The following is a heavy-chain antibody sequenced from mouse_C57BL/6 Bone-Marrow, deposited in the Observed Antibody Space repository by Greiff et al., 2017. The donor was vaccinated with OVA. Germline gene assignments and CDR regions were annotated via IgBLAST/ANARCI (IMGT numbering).Heavy chain of an antibody. V-gene: IGHV5-17*01. CDR1: GFTFSDYG. J-gene: IGHJ3*01. CDR2: ISSGSSTI. CDR3: ADDGYYPSWFAY. Sequence: EVQLVESGGGLVKPGGSLKLSCAASGFTFSDYGMHWVRPAPEKGLEWVAYISSGSSTIYYADTVKGRFAISRDNAKNTLFLQMTSLRSEDTAMYYCADDGYYPSWFAYWGQGTLVTVSA. D-gene: IGHD2-3*01.